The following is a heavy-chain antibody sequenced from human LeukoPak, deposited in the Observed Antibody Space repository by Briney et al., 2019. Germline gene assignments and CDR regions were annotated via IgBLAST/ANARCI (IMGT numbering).Heavy chain of an antibody. CDR3: ARKGEVTAPTKNAFDI. CDR2: IKQDGSEK. D-gene: IGHD2-21*02. CDR1: GFTVSSNY. V-gene: IGHV3-7*01. J-gene: IGHJ3*02. Sequence: GGSLRLSCAASGFTVSSNYMSWVRQAPGKGLEWVANIKQDGSEKYYVDSVKGRFTISRDNAKNSLYLQMNSLRAEDTAVYFCARKGEVTAPTKNAFDIWGQGTMVTVSS.